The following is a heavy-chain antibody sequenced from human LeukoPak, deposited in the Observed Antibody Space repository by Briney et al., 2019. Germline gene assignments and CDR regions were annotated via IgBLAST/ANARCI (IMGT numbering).Heavy chain of an antibody. V-gene: IGHV3-15*01. J-gene: IGHJ4*02. Sequence: PGGSLRLSCTASGLTFSTSGFNWVRQAPGKGLEWVGRVKTKTDGGTTDYAAPVKGRFTISRDDSKNTLYLQMNSLKTEDTAVYYCTTEPDPKFSISSSDYWGQGTLVTVSS. D-gene: IGHD6-13*01. CDR2: VKTKTDGGTT. CDR1: GLTFSTSG. CDR3: TTEPDPKFSISSSDY.